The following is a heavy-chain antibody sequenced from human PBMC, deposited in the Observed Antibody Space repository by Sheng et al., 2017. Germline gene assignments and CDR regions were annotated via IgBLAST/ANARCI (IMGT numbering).Heavy chain of an antibody. CDR3: AKGYRSGRNDDFDI. J-gene: IGHJ3*02. D-gene: IGHD5-18*01. Sequence: QVQLAESGGGVVQPGRSLRLSCVASGFTFSNYGMHWVRQAPGKGLEWVAVISYGGSNKDYADSVKGRFTISRDNAKNTLYLQMSSLRAEDTAVYYCAKGYRSGRNDDFDIWGQGTMVTVSS. V-gene: IGHV3-30*18. CDR1: GFTFSNYG. CDR2: ISYGGSNK.